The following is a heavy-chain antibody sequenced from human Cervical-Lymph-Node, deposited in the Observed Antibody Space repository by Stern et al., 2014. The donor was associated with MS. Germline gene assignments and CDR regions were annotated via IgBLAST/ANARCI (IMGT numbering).Heavy chain of an antibody. J-gene: IGHJ6*02. CDR2: IYPDTSNT. CDR3: ARHPPRRKWDDPNYGMDV. V-gene: IGHV5-51*04. Sequence: VQLVQSGAEVKKPGESLKISCKGSGYTFTNNWIAWVRQMPGKGLEWMGIIYPDTSNTINSPPWQGQVPISADKPISTAYLRGSSLKPADSAVYYWARHPPRRKWDDPNYGMDVWGQGTTVTVSS. D-gene: IGHD1-1*01. CDR1: GYTFTNNW.